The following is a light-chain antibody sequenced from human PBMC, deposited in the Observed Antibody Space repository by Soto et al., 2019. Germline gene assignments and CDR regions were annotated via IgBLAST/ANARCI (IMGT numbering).Light chain of an antibody. J-gene: IGLJ1*01. CDR2: DVS. CDR1: SSDVGGYNY. Sequence: QSALTQPASVNASPGQSITISCTGTSSDVGGYNYVSWYQQHPGKAPKLMIYDVSNRPSGVSDRFSGSKSGNTASLTISGLQAEDEADYYCNSYTSSSIHVFGTGTKVTVL. CDR3: NSYTSSSIHV. V-gene: IGLV2-14*01.